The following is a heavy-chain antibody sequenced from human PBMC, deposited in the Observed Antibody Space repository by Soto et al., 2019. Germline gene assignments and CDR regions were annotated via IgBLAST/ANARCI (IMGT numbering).Heavy chain of an antibody. Sequence: QVQLQESGPGLVKPSETLSLTCSVSGGSFGTYYWSWIRQPPGKGLEWIGYIYNTETTNYNPSLKSRLIISVDTSQNHFSLRLSSVTAADTAVYFCARGAKGSWSDYWGQGTLVTVSS. V-gene: IGHV4-59*01. CDR1: GGSFGTYY. J-gene: IGHJ4*02. D-gene: IGHD6-6*01. CDR2: IYNTETT. CDR3: ARGAKGSWSDY.